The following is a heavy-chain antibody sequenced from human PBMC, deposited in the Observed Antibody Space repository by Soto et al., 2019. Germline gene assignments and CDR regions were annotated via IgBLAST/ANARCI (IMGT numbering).Heavy chain of an antibody. CDR1: GYTFTSYY. CDR2: INPDGGGT. V-gene: IGHV1-46*01. J-gene: IGHJ6*02. D-gene: IGHD4-4*01. Sequence: QVQLVQSGAEVKKPGASVKVSCKASGYTFTSYYMHWLRLAPGQGLEWMGIINPDGGGTSYAQQFQGRVIMTRDTSTSTVYMEMSRLRSEDTAVYYCAVGGNYLSMDVWGQGTTVTVSS. CDR3: AVGGNYLSMDV.